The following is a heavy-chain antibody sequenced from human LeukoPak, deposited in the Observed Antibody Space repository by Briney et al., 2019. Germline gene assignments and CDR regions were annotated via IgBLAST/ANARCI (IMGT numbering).Heavy chain of an antibody. CDR3: AYRSNIASAGTFFY. V-gene: IGHV3-21*01. CDR2: ISSSSSYI. D-gene: IGHD6-13*01. Sequence: GGSLRLSCAASGFTFSSYSMNWVRQAPGKGLEWVSSISSSSSYIYYADSVKGRFTISRDNSKNTLYLQMNSLRAEDTAVYYCAYRSNIASAGTFFYWGQGTLVTVSS. J-gene: IGHJ4*02. CDR1: GFTFSSYS.